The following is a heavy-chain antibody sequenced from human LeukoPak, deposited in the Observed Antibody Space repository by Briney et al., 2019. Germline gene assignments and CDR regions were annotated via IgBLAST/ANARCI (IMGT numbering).Heavy chain of an antibody. CDR1: GYTSTSYD. V-gene: IGHV1-8*01. J-gene: IGHJ6*02. Sequence: ALVKVSCKASGYTSTSYDINWVRQATGQGLEWMGWMNPSSGNTGYAQKFQGRVSMTRDTSISTAYMELSSLRSEDTAVYYCARGPVEAVFGVSTEDWGQGTTVTVSS. CDR2: MNPSSGNT. D-gene: IGHD3-10*02. CDR3: ARGPVEAVFGVSTED.